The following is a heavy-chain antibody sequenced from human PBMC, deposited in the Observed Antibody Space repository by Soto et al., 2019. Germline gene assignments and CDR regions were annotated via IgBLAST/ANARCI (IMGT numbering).Heavy chain of an antibody. CDR3: ASHGLIGGTYKYQFDF. D-gene: IGHD7-27*01. Sequence: PGESLKISCEGSGYNFVNYWIVWVRRMPGKGLEWMGIIYPGDSDTRYSPSFQGQVTISADKSINTAYLQWSSLKASDTAMYYCASHGLIGGTYKYQFDFWGPGTLVTVSS. CDR1: GYNFVNYW. V-gene: IGHV5-51*01. J-gene: IGHJ4*02. CDR2: IYPGDSDT.